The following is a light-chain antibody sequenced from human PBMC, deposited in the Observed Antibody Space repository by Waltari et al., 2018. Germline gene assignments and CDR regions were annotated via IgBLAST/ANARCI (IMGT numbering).Light chain of an antibody. CDR3: SSYGGSNILL. V-gene: IGLV2-14*01. J-gene: IGLJ2*01. CDR1: SSDIGNYKY. Sequence: QAALTQSPSMSGSPGQSVTIPCTGTSSDIGNYKYVSWYQQNSGKAPKLIIYEVTNRHSVVSNRFAGSKSCNTASLTISGLQAEDEADYYGSSYGGSNILLFGGGTRLTVL. CDR2: EVT.